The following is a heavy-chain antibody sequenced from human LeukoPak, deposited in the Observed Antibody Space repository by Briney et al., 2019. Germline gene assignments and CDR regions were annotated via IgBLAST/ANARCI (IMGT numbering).Heavy chain of an antibody. J-gene: IGHJ4*02. CDR1: GFTFKYYD. CDR3: AKGLYPDYDILTGFYH. D-gene: IGHD3-9*01. CDR2: LSDSIAGP. V-gene: IGHV3-23*01. Sequence: GGSLRLSCVGSGFTFKYYDMSWVRKAPAKGLEWVSSLSDSIAGPFYADSVKGRFTISRDDSKNTLYLQMNSLTAEDTAIYYCAKGLYPDYDILTGFYHWGQGTLVTVSS.